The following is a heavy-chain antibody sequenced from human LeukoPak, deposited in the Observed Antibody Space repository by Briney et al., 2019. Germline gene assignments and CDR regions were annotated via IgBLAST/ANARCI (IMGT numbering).Heavy chain of an antibody. CDR2: IIPIFGTA. CDR3: ARDPRIWSGPTYFDY. J-gene: IGHJ4*02. V-gene: IGHV1-69*13. CDR1: GGTFSSYA. Sequence: ASVKVSCKASGGTFSSYAISWVRQAPGQGLEWMGGIIPIFGTANYAQKFQGRVTITADESTSTAYMELSSLRSEDTAVYYCARDPRIWSGPTYFDYWGQGTLVTVSS. D-gene: IGHD3-3*01.